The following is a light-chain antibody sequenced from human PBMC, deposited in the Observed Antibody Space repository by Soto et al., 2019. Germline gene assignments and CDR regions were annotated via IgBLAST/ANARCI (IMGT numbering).Light chain of an antibody. CDR1: QGLSGS. CDR2: VTS. J-gene: IGKJ5*01. Sequence: DIQMTQSPSSVSASVGDRVTITCRATQGLSGSLAWYQQKPGKAPKLLISVTSRLQSGVPSRFSGSASETDFTLTIDSLQPEDLATYYCQQGHNWPLTFGQGTRLEIK. V-gene: IGKV1-12*01. CDR3: QQGHNWPLT.